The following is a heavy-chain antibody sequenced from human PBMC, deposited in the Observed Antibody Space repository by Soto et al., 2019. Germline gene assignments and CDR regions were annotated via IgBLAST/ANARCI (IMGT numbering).Heavy chain of an antibody. CDR2: IYYSGST. D-gene: IGHD1-1*01. V-gene: IGHV4-59*08. CDR3: ARRLAPLEDYYMDV. CDR1: GGSISSYY. Sequence: SETLSLTCTVSGGSISSYYWSWIRQPPGKGLEWIGYIYYSGSTNYNPSLKSRVTISVDTSKNQFSLKLSSVTAADTAVYYCARRLAPLEDYYMDVWGKGTTVTVSS. J-gene: IGHJ6*03.